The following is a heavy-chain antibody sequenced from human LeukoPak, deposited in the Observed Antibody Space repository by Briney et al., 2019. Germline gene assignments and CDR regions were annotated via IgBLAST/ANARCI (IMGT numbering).Heavy chain of an antibody. CDR2: IYTSGST. Sequence: PSETLSLTCTVSGGSISSYYWSWIRQPAGKGLEWNGRIYTSGSTNYNPSLKSRVTMSVDTSKNQFSLKLSSVTAADTAVYYCARGAEITYSSGWYYFDYWGQGTLVTVSS. CDR3: ARGAEITYSSGWYYFDY. D-gene: IGHD6-19*01. V-gene: IGHV4-4*07. CDR1: GGSISSYY. J-gene: IGHJ4*02.